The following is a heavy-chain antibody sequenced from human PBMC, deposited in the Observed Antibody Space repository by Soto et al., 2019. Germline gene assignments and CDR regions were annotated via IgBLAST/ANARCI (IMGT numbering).Heavy chain of an antibody. Sequence: ASVKVSRKASGYTFTSYGISWVRQAPGQGLEWMGWISAYNGNTNYAQKLQGRVTMTTDTSTSTAYMELRSLRSDDTAVYYCARDLLEATTVIRRLFDSWGQGTLVTASS. CDR2: ISAYNGNT. D-gene: IGHD4-4*01. J-gene: IGHJ4*02. CDR3: ARDLLEATTVIRRLFDS. CDR1: GYTFTSYG. V-gene: IGHV1-18*01.